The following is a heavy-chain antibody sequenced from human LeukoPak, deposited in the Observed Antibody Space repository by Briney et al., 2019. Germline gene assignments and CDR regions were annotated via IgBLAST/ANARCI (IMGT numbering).Heavy chain of an antibody. CDR3: ARVYSRSPYYFDY. CDR1: GGSINNYY. Sequence: SETLSLTCTVSGGSINNYYWSWIRHPPGKGQENIGYIYHSGSTNYNPSLKSRVTISVDTSKNQFSLKLSSVTAADTAVYYCARVYSRSPYYFDYWGQGTLVTVSS. J-gene: IGHJ4*02. V-gene: IGHV4-59*01. D-gene: IGHD6-6*01. CDR2: IYHSGST.